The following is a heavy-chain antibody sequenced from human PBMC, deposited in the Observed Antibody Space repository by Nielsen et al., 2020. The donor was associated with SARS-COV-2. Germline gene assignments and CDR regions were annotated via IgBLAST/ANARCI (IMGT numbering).Heavy chain of an antibody. Sequence: GESLKISCAASGFTFSDYYMSWVRQAPGKGLEWVSAISGSGGSTYYADSVKGRFTISRDNSKNTLYLQMNSLRAEDTAVYYCASESVALQNYWGQGTLVTVSS. CDR2: ISGSGGST. J-gene: IGHJ4*02. CDR1: GFTFSDYY. D-gene: IGHD2-15*01. CDR3: ASESVALQNY. V-gene: IGHV3-23*01.